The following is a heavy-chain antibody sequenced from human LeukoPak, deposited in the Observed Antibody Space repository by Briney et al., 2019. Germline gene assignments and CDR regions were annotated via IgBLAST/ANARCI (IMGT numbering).Heavy chain of an antibody. V-gene: IGHV4-59*08. J-gene: IGHJ4*02. CDR2: IYSSGNT. Sequence: SETLSLTCTVSGGSLSSYYGSWVRQPPGKGLEWIGYIYSSGNTNYNPSLKSRVTISVDTSKNQFSLKLSSVTAADTAVFYCARSGYSYGTGYYFDYWGQGTLVTVSS. CDR1: GGSLSSYY. CDR3: ARSGYSYGTGYYFDY. D-gene: IGHD5-18*01.